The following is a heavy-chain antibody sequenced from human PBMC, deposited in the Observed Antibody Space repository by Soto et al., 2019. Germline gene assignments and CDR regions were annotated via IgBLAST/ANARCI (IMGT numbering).Heavy chain of an antibody. CDR1: GYSISGIYY. J-gene: IGHJ4*02. V-gene: IGHV4-38-2*01. Sequence: SETLSLTCAVSGYSISGIYYWGWVRQPPGKGLEWIGTIYHDGSTYYNPSLKSRVTISVDTSKNQYSLKLSSLTAADTAVYYCARASPGIVGGAYFDYWGQGTLVTVSS. CDR3: ARASPGIVGGAYFDY. CDR2: IYHDGST. D-gene: IGHD1-26*01.